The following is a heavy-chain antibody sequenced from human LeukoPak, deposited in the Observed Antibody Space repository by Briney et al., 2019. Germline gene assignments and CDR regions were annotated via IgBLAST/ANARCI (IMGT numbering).Heavy chain of an antibody. D-gene: IGHD2-15*01. CDR2: ISYDGSNK. V-gene: IGHV3-30-3*01. J-gene: IGHJ4*02. Sequence: GGSLRLSCAASGFTFSSYAMHWVRQAPGKGLEWVAVISYDGSNKYYADSVKGRFTISKDNSKNTLYLQMNSLRPEDTAVYYCAKVRVETAHFDYWGQGTLVTVSS. CDR1: GFTFSSYA. CDR3: AKVRVETAHFDY.